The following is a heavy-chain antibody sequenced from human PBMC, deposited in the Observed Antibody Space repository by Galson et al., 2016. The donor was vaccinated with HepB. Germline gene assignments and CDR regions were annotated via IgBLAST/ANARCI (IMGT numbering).Heavy chain of an antibody. V-gene: IGHV3-30-3*01. Sequence: SLRLSCAASGFTLSNHAMHWVRQAPGKGLEWVAVISYDGSNQFYAHSVKGRLTISRDNSKNTLYLQMNSLRADDTAVFYCARDPLPYPGTGTTSPFDYWGQGTLVTVSS. CDR2: ISYDGSNQ. CDR3: ARDPLPYPGTGTTSPFDY. J-gene: IGHJ4*02. CDR1: GFTLSNHA. D-gene: IGHD1-7*01.